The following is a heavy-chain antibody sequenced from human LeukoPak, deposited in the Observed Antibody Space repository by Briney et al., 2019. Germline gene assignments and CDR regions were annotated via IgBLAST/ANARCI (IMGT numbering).Heavy chain of an antibody. J-gene: IGHJ4*02. CDR1: GFTFSSYG. Sequence: GGSLRLSCAASGFTFSSYGMHWVRQAPGKGLEWVAVIWYDGSNKYYADSVKGRFTISRDNSKNTLYLQMNSLRAEDTAVYYCARGASSGWSDYYFDYWGQGTLVTVSS. V-gene: IGHV3-33*01. CDR2: IWYDGSNK. CDR3: ARGASSGWSDYYFDY. D-gene: IGHD6-19*01.